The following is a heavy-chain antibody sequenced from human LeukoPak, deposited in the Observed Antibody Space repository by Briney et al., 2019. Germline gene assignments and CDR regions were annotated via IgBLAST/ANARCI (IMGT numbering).Heavy chain of an antibody. V-gene: IGHV4-59*01. D-gene: IGHD3-10*01. CDR3: ARWSYGSGSSFDY. CDR1: GGSIISYY. CDR2: IYDSVST. J-gene: IGHJ4*02. Sequence: SETLSLTCTVSGGSIISYYWSWIRQPPGKGLEWIGYIYDSVSTNNNPSLKSRVTTSVDTSKNQFSLKLCSVTAADTAVYYCARWSYGSGSSFDYWGQGNLVTVSS.